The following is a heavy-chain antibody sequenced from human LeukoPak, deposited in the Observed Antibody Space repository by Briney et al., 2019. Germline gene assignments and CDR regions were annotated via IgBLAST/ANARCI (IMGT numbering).Heavy chain of an antibody. CDR2: IYTTGST. CDR1: GGSISSYY. CDR3: ARAIYGASRNMDA. V-gene: IGHV4-4*07. J-gene: IGHJ6*03. Sequence: SETLSLTCTVSGGSISSYYWSWVRQPAGKGLEWIGRIYTTGSTNYNPSLKSRVTMSIDTSKTQFSLKLNSVTAADTAVYYCARAIYGASRNMDAWGKGTTVIVSS. D-gene: IGHD4/OR15-4a*01.